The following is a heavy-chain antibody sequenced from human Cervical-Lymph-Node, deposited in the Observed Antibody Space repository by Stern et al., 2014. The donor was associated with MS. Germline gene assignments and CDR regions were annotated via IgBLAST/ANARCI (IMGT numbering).Heavy chain of an antibody. J-gene: IGHJ4*02. CDR1: GYTFTSHY. CDR3: ASGTGSKRPTGNY. Sequence: QVQLVESGAEVKKPGASVKVSCKASGYTFTSHYMHWVRQAPGQGLEWVGIINPSGDSASYAQKFQGRVTMTRDTSTSTVYMELSSLRSEDTAVYYCASGTGSKRPTGNYGGQGTLVTVSS. D-gene: IGHD3/OR15-3a*01. CDR2: INPSGDSA. V-gene: IGHV1-46*01.